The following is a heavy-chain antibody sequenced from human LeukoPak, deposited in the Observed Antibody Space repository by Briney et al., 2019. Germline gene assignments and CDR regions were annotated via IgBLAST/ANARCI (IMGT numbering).Heavy chain of an antibody. J-gene: IGHJ3*02. V-gene: IGHV4-39*01. CDR3: ARRRRIVGATPGAFDI. CDR2: IYYSGSP. D-gene: IGHD1-26*01. Sequence: SETLSLTCTVSGGSISSNSYYWGWIRQPPGKGLEWIGSIYYSGSPYYNPSLKSRVTISVDTSKNQFSLKVISVTAADTAVYYCARRRRIVGATPGAFDIWGQGTMVTVSS. CDR1: GGSISSNSYY.